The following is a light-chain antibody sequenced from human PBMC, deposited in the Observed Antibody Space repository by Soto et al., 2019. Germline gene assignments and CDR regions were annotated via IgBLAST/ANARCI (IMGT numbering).Light chain of an antibody. J-gene: IGKJ2*01. CDR2: DAS. CDR1: QGISHY. V-gene: IGKV1-16*02. CDR3: QQYHRYPPP. Sequence: DIQMTQSPSSLSASVGDRVTITCRASQGISHYLAWYRQKPGEAPKSLIYDASTLQGGVPSKFSGSESGTAVTLNIGSLQPEDFATYYCQQYHRYPPPFGQGTNLEIK.